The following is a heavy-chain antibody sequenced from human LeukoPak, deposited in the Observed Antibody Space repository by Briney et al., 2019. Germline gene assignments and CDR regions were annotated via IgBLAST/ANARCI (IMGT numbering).Heavy chain of an antibody. CDR2: ISYDGSNK. J-gene: IGHJ5*02. V-gene: IGHV3-30*18. Sequence: QSGRSLRLSCAASGFTFSSYGMHWVRQAPGKGLEWVAVISYDGSNKYYADSVKGRFTISRDNSKNTLYLQMNSLRAEDMAVYYCGNWFDPWGQGTLVTVSS. CDR1: GFTFSSYG. CDR3: GNWFDP.